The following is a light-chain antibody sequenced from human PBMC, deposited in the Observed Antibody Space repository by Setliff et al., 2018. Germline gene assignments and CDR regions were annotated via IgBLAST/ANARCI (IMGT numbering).Light chain of an antibody. CDR2: EVS. Sequence: LTQPASVSGSPGQSITISCTGASSDVGSYNLVSWYQQHPGKAPKLMIYEVSKRPSGVSNRFSGSKSGNTASLTISGLQAEDEADYYCCSYAGSSTFVVFGGGTKVTVL. V-gene: IGLV2-23*02. J-gene: IGLJ2*01. CDR1: SSDVGSYNL. CDR3: CSYAGSSTFVV.